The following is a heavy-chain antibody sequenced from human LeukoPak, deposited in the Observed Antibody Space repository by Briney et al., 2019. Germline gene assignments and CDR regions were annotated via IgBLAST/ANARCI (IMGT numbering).Heavy chain of an antibody. V-gene: IGHV4-4*07. CDR2: VYSSGST. Sequence: NPSETLSLTCTVSGGSISSYYWSWIRQPAGKGLEWIGRVYSSGSTNYNPSLKSRVTLSVDTSKNQFSLRLTSVTAADSAVYYCGRRAYDTGYDVFDIWGKGTMVPVSS. J-gene: IGHJ3*02. CDR3: GRRAYDTGYDVFDI. CDR1: GGSISSYY. D-gene: IGHD3-22*01.